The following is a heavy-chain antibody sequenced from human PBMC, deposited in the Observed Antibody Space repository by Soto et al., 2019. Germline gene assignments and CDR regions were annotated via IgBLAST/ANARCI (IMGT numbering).Heavy chain of an antibody. CDR1: GFTFSRYG. D-gene: IGHD4-17*01. Sequence: QVQLVESGGGVVEPGRSLRLSCAASGFTFSRYGIHWVRQAPGKGLEWVAVVWYDGSYKNYGDSVKGRFTISRDNSKNMVYLQMDSLSAEDTAVYYCARVNGDYMLDYWGQGTLVNVSS. CDR2: VWYDGSYK. V-gene: IGHV3-33*01. J-gene: IGHJ4*02. CDR3: ARVNGDYMLDY.